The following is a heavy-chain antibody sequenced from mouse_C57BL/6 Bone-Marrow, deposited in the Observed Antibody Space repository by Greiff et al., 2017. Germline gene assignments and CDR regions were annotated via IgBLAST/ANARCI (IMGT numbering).Heavy chain of an antibody. D-gene: IGHD4-1*01. V-gene: IGHV2-5*01. Sequence: QVQLQQSGPGLVQPSQSLSITCTVSGFSLTSYGVHWVRQSPGKGLEWLGVIWRGGSTDYNAAFMSRLSITKDNSKSQVFFKMNSLQADDTAIYYCAKLGKSRYYYAMDYWGQGTSVTVSS. CDR3: AKLGKSRYYYAMDY. CDR2: IWRGGST. J-gene: IGHJ4*01. CDR1: GFSLTSYG.